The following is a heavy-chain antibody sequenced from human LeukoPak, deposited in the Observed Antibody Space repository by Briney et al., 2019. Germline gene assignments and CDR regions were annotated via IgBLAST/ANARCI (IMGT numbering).Heavy chain of an antibody. CDR2: IYYSGST. Sequence: PSETLSRTCTVSGGSISSYYWSWIRQPPGKGLEWIGYIYYSGSTNYNPSLKSRVTISVDSSKNQFSLKLSSVTAADTAVYYCASLLTRYSLTIDYWGQGTLVTVSS. V-gene: IGHV4-59*01. D-gene: IGHD2-15*01. CDR3: ASLLTRYSLTIDY. J-gene: IGHJ4*02. CDR1: GGSISSYY.